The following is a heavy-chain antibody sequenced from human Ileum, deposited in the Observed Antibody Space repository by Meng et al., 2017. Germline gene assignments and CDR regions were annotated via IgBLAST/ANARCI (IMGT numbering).Heavy chain of an antibody. J-gene: IGHJ4*02. CDR3: ARRDNQGPGFGVDY. Sequence: QVQLVQSGSEVKKPGASLKVSCKASGYTFPTYAMNWVLQAPGQGLEWMGWINTNSGNPTYAQGFTGRFVFSLDTSVSTAYLQISSLKAEDTAVYYCARRDNQGPGFGVDYWGQGTLVTVSS. V-gene: IGHV7-4-1*02. CDR2: INTNSGNP. CDR1: GYTFPTYA. D-gene: IGHD3-10*01.